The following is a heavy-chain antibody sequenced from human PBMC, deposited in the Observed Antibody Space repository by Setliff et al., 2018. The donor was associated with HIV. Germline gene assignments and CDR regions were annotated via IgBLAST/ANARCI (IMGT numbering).Heavy chain of an antibody. J-gene: IGHJ4*02. CDR1: GGSISSGDYY. CDR3: ARQVGSQYSYWAYYFDS. CDR2: IYHSGST. V-gene: IGHV4-30-4*08. Sequence: SETLSLTCTVSGGSISSGDYYWSWIRQPPEKGLEWIGYIYHSGSTYYNPSLKSRVTISVDTSQNQFSLKLSSVTAADTAIYYCARQVGSQYSYWAYYFDSWGQGALVTVSS. D-gene: IGHD5-18*01.